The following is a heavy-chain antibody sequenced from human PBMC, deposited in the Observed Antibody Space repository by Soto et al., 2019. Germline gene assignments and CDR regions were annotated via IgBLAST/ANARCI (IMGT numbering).Heavy chain of an antibody. D-gene: IGHD1-20*01. Sequence: EVQLVESGGGLVKPGGSLRLSCAASGFTFSNAWMSWVRQAPGKGLEWVGRIKSKTDGGTTDYAAPVKGRFTISRDDSKNTPYLQMNSLKTEDTAVYYCTTPYNWNDVVDPWGQGTLVTVSS. CDR2: IKSKTDGGTT. J-gene: IGHJ5*02. V-gene: IGHV3-15*01. CDR3: TTPYNWNDVVDP. CDR1: GFTFSNAW.